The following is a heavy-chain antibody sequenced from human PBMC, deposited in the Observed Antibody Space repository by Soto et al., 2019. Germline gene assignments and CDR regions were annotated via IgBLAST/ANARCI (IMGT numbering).Heavy chain of an antibody. V-gene: IGHV1-18*04. J-gene: IGHJ6*02. CDR2: ISAYNGNT. CDR1: GYTFTSYG. CDR3: ASGIQLWGFGIDV. Sequence: APVEGSWKASGYTFTSYGISWVRQAPGQGLEWMGWISAYNGNTNYAQKLQGRVTMTTDTSTSTAYMELRSLRSDDTAVYYCASGIQLWGFGIDVWGQATTVTVSS. D-gene: IGHD5-18*01.